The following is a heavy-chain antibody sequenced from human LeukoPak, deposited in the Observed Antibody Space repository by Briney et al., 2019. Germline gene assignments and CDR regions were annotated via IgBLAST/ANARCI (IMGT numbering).Heavy chain of an antibody. CDR3: AREYYDSSGYHINGDWFDP. CDR2: INHSGST. CDR1: GGSFSGYY. Sequence: SETLSLTCAVYGGSFSGYYWSWIRQPPGKGLEWIGEINHSGSTNYNPSLKSRVTISVDTSKNQFSLKVSSVTAADTAVYYCAREYYDSSGYHINGDWFDPWGQGTLVTVSS. J-gene: IGHJ5*02. V-gene: IGHV4-34*01. D-gene: IGHD3-22*01.